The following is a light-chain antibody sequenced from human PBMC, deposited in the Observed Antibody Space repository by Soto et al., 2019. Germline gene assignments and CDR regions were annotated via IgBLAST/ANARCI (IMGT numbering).Light chain of an antibody. CDR1: HFGSSRS. J-gene: IGKJ5*01. CDR3: QQYGNSPIT. CDR2: GAS. V-gene: IGKV3-20*01. Sequence: EIPLTQSPGTLSLFPGGSGTLLCRASHFGSSRSLAWYQTKPGQAPRLLIYGASNRDTVIPGRFSASGSGTDFTLTITPLEPEDSAVYFCQQYGNSPITFGQGTRLEIK.